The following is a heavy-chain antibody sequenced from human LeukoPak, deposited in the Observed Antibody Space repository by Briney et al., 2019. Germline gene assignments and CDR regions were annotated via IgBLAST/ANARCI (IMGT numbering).Heavy chain of an antibody. CDR1: GYTLTELS. J-gene: IGHJ1*01. Sequence: ASVKVSCKVSGYTLTELSMHWVRQAPGKGLEWMGRFDPEDGETIYAQKFQGRVTMTEDTSTNTAYMELSSLRSEDTAVYYCTTQQLVRFVLRFQHWGQGTLVTVSS. CDR3: TTQQLVRFVLRFQH. D-gene: IGHD6-13*01. V-gene: IGHV1-24*01. CDR2: FDPEDGET.